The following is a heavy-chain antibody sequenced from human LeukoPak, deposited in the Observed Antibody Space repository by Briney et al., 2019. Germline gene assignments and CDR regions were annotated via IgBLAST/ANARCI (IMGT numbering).Heavy chain of an antibody. CDR1: GVSISSYY. J-gene: IGHJ4*02. Sequence: SETLSLTCTVSGVSISSYYWSWIRQPPGKGLEWIGYIYYSGSTNYNPSLKSRVTISVDTSKNQFSLKLSSVTAADTAVYYCARTAGRYYYDSSGYYHDYWGQGTLVTVSS. V-gene: IGHV4-59*01. CDR2: IYYSGST. CDR3: ARTAGRYYYDSSGYYHDY. D-gene: IGHD3-22*01.